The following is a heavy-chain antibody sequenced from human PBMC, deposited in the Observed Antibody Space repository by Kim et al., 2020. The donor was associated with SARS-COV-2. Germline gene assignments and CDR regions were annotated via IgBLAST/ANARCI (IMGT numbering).Heavy chain of an antibody. CDR2: ISDNERNK. Sequence: GGSLRRSCAASGFTFSRSAMHWVRQVPGKGLECVAVISDNERNKDYADSVKGRFTISRDNSENTLFLEMNSLKIEDTAIYYCAKDDLGSIDYWGQGTLVT. J-gene: IGHJ4*02. D-gene: IGHD5-12*01. CDR1: GFTFSRSA. V-gene: IGHV3-30*04. CDR3: AKDDLGSIDY.